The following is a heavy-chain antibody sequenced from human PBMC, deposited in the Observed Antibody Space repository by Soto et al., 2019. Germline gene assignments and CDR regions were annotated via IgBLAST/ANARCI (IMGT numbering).Heavy chain of an antibody. CDR3: ARDLSSSTYNWFDP. Sequence: LSLTCAASGFTFSSYSMNWVRQAPGKGLEWVSSISSSSSYIYYADSVKGRFTISRDNAKNSLYLQMNSLRAEDTAVYYCARDLSSSTYNWFDPWGQGTLVTVSS. D-gene: IGHD2-2*01. CDR2: ISSSSSYI. J-gene: IGHJ5*02. V-gene: IGHV3-21*01. CDR1: GFTFSSYS.